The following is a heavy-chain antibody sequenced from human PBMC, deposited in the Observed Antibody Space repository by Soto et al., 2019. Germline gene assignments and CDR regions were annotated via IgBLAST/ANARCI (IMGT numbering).Heavy chain of an antibody. D-gene: IGHD6-6*01. Sequence: SDPLSHTFTVSGGSISSDYWSWVRQPPGKGLEWIGYIYFSGSTNYNPSLESRVTISLDASKTQFSLKLRSLTTADTAVYYCARVGGVAARTFAYWGQGTLVTVSS. CDR3: ARVGGVAARTFAY. J-gene: IGHJ4*02. V-gene: IGHV4-59*01. CDR1: GGSISSDY. CDR2: IYFSGST.